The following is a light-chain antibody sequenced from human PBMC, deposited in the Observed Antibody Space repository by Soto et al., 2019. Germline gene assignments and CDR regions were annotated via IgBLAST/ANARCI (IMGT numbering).Light chain of an antibody. J-gene: IGLJ2*01. Sequence: QSALTQPASVSGSPGQSVTISCTGTSSDVGGYNYVSWYQQHPGKAPKLMISDVGPRPSGVSNRFSVSKSGNTASLTISGLQAEDEGVYYCSSYTFSSTVVFGGGTKVTVL. CDR3: SSYTFSSTVV. V-gene: IGLV2-14*01. CDR1: SSDVGGYNY. CDR2: DVG.